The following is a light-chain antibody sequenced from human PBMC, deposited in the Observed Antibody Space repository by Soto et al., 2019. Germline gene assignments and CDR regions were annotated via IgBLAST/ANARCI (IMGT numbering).Light chain of an antibody. J-gene: IGKJ1*01. CDR1: QSLRSS. CDR3: QQYNNWPQT. V-gene: IGKV3-15*01. CDR2: DAS. Sequence: TMMTQSPDTLSLSLGERATLSCRASQSLRSSLAWYQQKPGQAPRLLIYDASTRATGIPARFSGSGSGTDFTLTISGLQSEDFAVYYCQQYNNWPQTFGQGTKVEIK.